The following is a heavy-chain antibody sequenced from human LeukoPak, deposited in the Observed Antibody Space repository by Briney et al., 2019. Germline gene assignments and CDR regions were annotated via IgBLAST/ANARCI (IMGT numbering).Heavy chain of an antibody. J-gene: IGHJ4*02. D-gene: IGHD3-22*01. Sequence: SETLSLTCTVSGGSISSYYWSWIRQPPGKGLEWIGYIYYSGSTNYNPSLKSRVTISVDTSKNQFSLKLSSVTAADTAVYYCARASRVTVIHPWGQGTLVTVSS. CDR1: GGSISSYY. V-gene: IGHV4-59*01. CDR2: IYYSGST. CDR3: ARASRVTVIHP.